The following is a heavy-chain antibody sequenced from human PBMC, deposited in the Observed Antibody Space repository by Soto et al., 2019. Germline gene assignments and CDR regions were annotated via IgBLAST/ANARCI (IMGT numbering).Heavy chain of an antibody. CDR1: GWSCSGYY. D-gene: IGHD6-13*01. Sequence: SETLSLTCAFYGWSCSGYYWSWILQPPGKGLEWIGEIYHSGSTNYNPSLKSRVTISVDNSKNQFSLKLSSVTAADTAVYYCARYIAASGTYYFDYWGQGSLVTVSS. CDR2: IYHSGST. J-gene: IGHJ4*02. CDR3: ARYIAASGTYYFDY. V-gene: IGHV4-34*01.